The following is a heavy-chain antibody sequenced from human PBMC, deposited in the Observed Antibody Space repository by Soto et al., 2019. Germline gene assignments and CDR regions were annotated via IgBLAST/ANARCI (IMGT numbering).Heavy chain of an antibody. CDR1: GFTFDDYG. CDR3: VRGASLNFDY. CDR2: VNWNGGST. Sequence: GGSLRLSCAASGFTFDDYGMSWARQAPGKGLEGVSGVNWNGGSTGYADSVKGRFTISRDNAKNSLYLQMNSLRAEDTAFYYCVRGASLNFDYWGQGTLVTVSS. J-gene: IGHJ4*02. D-gene: IGHD1-26*01. V-gene: IGHV3-20*04.